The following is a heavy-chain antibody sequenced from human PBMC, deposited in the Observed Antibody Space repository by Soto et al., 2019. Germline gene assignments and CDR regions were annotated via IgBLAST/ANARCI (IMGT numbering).Heavy chain of an antibody. CDR2: VWYDGSNK. CDR3: ARPLEQWQLGFGMDV. CDR1: GFTLSTYG. V-gene: IGHV3-33*01. Sequence: QVQLVESGGGVVQPGGSLRLSCAPSGFTLSTYGMHWVRQAPGKGLEWVAVVWYDGSNKYYADSVKGRFTVSRDNSKNSLYLQMNSLRAEDTAVYYCARPLEQWQLGFGMDVWGQGSPVTVSS. J-gene: IGHJ6*01. D-gene: IGHD6-19*01.